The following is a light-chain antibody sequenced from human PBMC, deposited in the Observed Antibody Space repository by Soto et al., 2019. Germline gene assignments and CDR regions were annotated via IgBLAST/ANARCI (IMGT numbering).Light chain of an antibody. CDR1: QSVSSN. J-gene: IGKJ4*01. V-gene: IGKV3-15*01. Sequence: EIVITQSPATLSVSPGERATLSCRASQSVSSNLAWYQHTPGQAPRPLIYGASTRATGIPARFSGSGSGTAFNLTISILQSEDLAVYYSQQYNNWPLTFGGGTKVEIK. CDR3: QQYNNWPLT. CDR2: GAS.